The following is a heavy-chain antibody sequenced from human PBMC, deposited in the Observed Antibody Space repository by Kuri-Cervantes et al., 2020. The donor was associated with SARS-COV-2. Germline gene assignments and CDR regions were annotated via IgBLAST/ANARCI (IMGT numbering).Heavy chain of an antibody. CDR3: ARPGGFLDV. D-gene: IGHD4-23*01. V-gene: IGHV4-39*07. Sequence: SETLSLTCTVSGGSISSSSYYWGWIRQPPGKGLEWIGSIYYSGSTYYNPSLKSRVTISVDTSKNQFSLKLSSVTAEDTAVYYCARPGGFLDVWGKGTTVTVSS. CDR2: IYYSGST. J-gene: IGHJ6*04. CDR1: GGSISSSSYY.